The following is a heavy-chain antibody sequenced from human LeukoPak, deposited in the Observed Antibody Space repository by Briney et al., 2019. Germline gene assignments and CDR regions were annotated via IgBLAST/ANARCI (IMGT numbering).Heavy chain of an antibody. CDR2: ISYDGSNK. D-gene: IGHD3-10*01. CDR1: GFTFSSYA. V-gene: IGHV3-30*04. J-gene: IGHJ4*02. Sequence: GGSLRLSCAASGFTFSSYAMHWVRQAPGKGLEWVAVISYDGSNKYHADSVKGRFTISRDNSKNTLYLQMNSLRAEDTAVYYCARDRGGRFGELLVFDYWGQGTLVTVSS. CDR3: ARDRGGRFGELLVFDY.